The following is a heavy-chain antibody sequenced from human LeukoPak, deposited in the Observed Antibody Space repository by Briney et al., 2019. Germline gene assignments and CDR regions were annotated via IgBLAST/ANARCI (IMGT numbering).Heavy chain of an antibody. CDR1: GFSLSSYA. V-gene: IGHV3-23*01. CDR2: ISGNGGTT. CDR3: AETRDRTATDIIRRAFDR. J-gene: IGHJ3*02. Sequence: RGSLRLSCTPSGFSLSSYAMSWVRRAPGGGLEWVSAISGNGGTTYYAASVKGRFTISRDESKYALYLRMSSLRVEDTAVYYCAETRDRTATDIIRRAFDRWGQGTMVTASS. D-gene: IGHD5-24*01.